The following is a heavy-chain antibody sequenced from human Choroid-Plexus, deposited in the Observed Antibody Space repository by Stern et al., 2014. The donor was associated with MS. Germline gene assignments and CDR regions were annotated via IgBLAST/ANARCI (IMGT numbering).Heavy chain of an antibody. Sequence: VQLVESGGGVVQPGRPXRLACVASGFTFGSCAMHWVRQAPGTGLEWVAGVSYDGSNKYYADSVKGRFTISRDNSQNTLYMQMSSLRPEDTAVYYCAKDRQYMTYFFDHWGQGSLVTVSS. D-gene: IGHD1-1*01. V-gene: IGHV3-30*18. CDR3: AKDRQYMTYFFDH. J-gene: IGHJ5*02. CDR1: GFTFGSCA. CDR2: VSYDGSNK.